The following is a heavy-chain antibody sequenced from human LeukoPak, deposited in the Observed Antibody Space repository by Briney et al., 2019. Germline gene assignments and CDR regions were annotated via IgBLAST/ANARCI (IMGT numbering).Heavy chain of an antibody. V-gene: IGHV3-21*01. CDR1: GFTFSSYS. Sequence: GGSLRLSCAASGFTFSSYSMDWVRQAPGKGLEWVSSISSSSSYIYYADSVKGRFTISRDNAKNSLYLQMNSLRAEDTAVYYCARDHAYSSSCLDYWGQGTLVTVSS. D-gene: IGHD6-13*01. J-gene: IGHJ4*02. CDR3: ARDHAYSSSCLDY. CDR2: ISSSSSYI.